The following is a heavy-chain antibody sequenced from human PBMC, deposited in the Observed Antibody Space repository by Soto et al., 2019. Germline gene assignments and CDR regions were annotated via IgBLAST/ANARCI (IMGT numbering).Heavy chain of an antibody. CDR2: TIPIFSTP. CDR3: ARGGLQAQGVQYNHYAMDV. V-gene: IGHV1-69*06. Sequence: SVKVSCKASGGTFDRHTINWVRQAPGQGLEWMGGTIPIFSTPKYAQKFQGRVMLTADKSTSTAYMELSSLRYEDTAVYYCARGGLQAQGVQYNHYAMDVWGQGTTVTVSS. CDR1: GGTFDRHT. D-gene: IGHD4-4*01. J-gene: IGHJ6*02.